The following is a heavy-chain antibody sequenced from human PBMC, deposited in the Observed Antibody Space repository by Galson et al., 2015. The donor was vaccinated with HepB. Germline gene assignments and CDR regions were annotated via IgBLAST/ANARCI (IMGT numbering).Heavy chain of an antibody. J-gene: IGHJ4*02. CDR3: AREVGRGNYPDY. CDR2: INPNSGGT. V-gene: IGHV1-2*06. CDR1: GYTFTGYY. D-gene: IGHD1-26*01. Sequence: SVKVSCKASGYTFTGYYMHWVRQAPGQGLEWMGRINPNSGGTNYAQKFQGRVTMTRDTSIYTAYMELSRLISDDTAVYYCAREVGRGNYPDYWGQGTLVTVSS.